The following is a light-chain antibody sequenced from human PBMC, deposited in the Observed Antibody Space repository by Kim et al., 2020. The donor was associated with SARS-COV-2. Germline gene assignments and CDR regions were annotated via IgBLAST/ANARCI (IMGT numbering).Light chain of an antibody. Sequence: IVMTQSPATLSLSPGERATLSCRASLSISSVLAWCQQKPGHAPRLLIYGASTRAAATPARFTGKGSGTEFTRTINSLQSEEFAVYYCQQFNNLSSCGFGQGTKVGIK. J-gene: IGKJ1*01. CDR3: QQFNNLSSCG. CDR1: LSISSV. CDR2: GAS. V-gene: IGKV3-15*01.